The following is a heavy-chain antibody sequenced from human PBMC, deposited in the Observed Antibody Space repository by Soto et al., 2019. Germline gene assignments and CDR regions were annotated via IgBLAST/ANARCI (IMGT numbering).Heavy chain of an antibody. V-gene: IGHV3-23*01. J-gene: IGHJ6*02. D-gene: IGHD3-10*01. CDR3: ARDSPQSLWFGGPEMDV. CDR2: ISGSGGST. CDR1: GFTFSSYA. Sequence: PGGSLRLSCAASGFTFSSYAMSWVRQAPGKGLEWVSAISGSGGSTYYADSVKGRFTISRDNSKNTLYLQMNSLRAEDTAVYYCARDSPQSLWFGGPEMDVWGQGTTVTVSS.